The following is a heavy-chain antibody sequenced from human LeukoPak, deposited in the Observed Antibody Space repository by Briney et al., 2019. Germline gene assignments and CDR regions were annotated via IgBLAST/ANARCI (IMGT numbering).Heavy chain of an antibody. J-gene: IGHJ4*02. D-gene: IGHD3-22*01. Sequence: KPSETLSLTCTVSGGSISSYYWSWIRQPPGKGLEWIGYIYYSGSTNYNPSLKSRVTISVDTSKNQFSLKLSSVTAADTAVYYCARWYYDSSGYYRTFGYWGQGTLVTVSS. V-gene: IGHV4-59*01. CDR1: GGSISSYY. CDR3: ARWYYDSSGYYRTFGY. CDR2: IYYSGST.